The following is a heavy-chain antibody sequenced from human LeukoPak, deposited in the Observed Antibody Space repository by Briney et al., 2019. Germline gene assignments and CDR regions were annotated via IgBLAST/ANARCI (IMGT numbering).Heavy chain of an antibody. D-gene: IGHD3-10*01. CDR2: ISAYNGNT. Sequence: GASVKVSCKASGYTFTNYGISWVRQAPGQGLEWMGWISAYNGNTNYAQKLQGRVTMTTDTSTSTAYMGLRSLRFDDTAVYYCARGEGFTMVRGVISDYWGQGTLVTVSS. CDR1: GYTFTNYG. V-gene: IGHV1-18*01. CDR3: ARGEGFTMVRGVISDY. J-gene: IGHJ4*02.